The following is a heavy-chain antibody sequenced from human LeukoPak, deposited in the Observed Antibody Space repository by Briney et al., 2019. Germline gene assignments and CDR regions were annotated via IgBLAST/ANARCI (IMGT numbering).Heavy chain of an antibody. CDR1: GGSISSSSYY. CDR3: ARAVGYCSSTSCHYYMDV. J-gene: IGHJ6*03. V-gene: IGHV4-39*07. Sequence: PSETLSLTCTVSGGSISSSSYYWGWIRQPPGKGLEWIVSIYYSGSTYYNPSLKSRITISVDTSKNQFSLKLSSVTAADTAVYYCARAVGYCSSTSCHYYMDVWGKGTTVTVSS. D-gene: IGHD2-2*01. CDR2: IYYSGST.